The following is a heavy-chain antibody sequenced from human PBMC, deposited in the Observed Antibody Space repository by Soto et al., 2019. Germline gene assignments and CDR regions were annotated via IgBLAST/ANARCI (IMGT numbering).Heavy chain of an antibody. Sequence: QVQLVQSGAEVKKPGSSVKVSCKASGGTFSSYTISWVRQAPGQGLEWMGRIIPILGIANYAQKFQGRVTSTXDXYTSTAYMELSSLRSEDTAVYYCASPLPFRSNWFDPWGQGTLVTVSS. CDR2: IIPILGIA. CDR3: ASPLPFRSNWFDP. V-gene: IGHV1-69*02. D-gene: IGHD3-10*01. CDR1: GGTFSSYT. J-gene: IGHJ5*02.